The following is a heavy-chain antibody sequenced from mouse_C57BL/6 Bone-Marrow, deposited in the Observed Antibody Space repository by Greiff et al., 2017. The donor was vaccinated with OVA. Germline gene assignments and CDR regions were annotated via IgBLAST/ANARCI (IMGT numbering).Heavy chain of an antibody. CDR2: IYPGSGST. D-gene: IGHD1-1*01. J-gene: IGHJ1*03. Sequence: QVQLKQSGAELVKPGASVKMSCKASGYTFTSYWITWVKQRPGQGLEWIGDIYPGSGSTNYNEKFKSKATLTVDTSSSTAYMQLSSLTSEDSAVYYCATGSSYVGYFDVWGTGTTVTVSS. CDR3: ATGSSYVGYFDV. V-gene: IGHV1-55*01. CDR1: GYTFTSYW.